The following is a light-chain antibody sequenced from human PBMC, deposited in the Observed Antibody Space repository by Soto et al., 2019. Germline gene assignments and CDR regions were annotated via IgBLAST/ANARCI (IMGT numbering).Light chain of an antibody. V-gene: IGKV3-15*01. CDR2: GAS. CDR1: QSISSN. J-gene: IGKJ4*01. CDR3: QQYSNWPLT. Sequence: EIVMTQSPATLSVSAGERATLSCRASQSISSNLAWYQQKPGQPPRLLIYGASTRATGIPARFSGSGSGTEFTLTISSLQSEDFAVYYCQQYSNWPLTFGGGTKVDIK.